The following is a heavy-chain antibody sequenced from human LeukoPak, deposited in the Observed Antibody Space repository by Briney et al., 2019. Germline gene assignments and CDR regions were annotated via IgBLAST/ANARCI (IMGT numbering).Heavy chain of an antibody. Sequence: ASVKVSCKASGYTFTGYYMHWVRQAPGQGLEWMGWTNPNSGGTNYAQKFQGRVTMTRDTSISTAYMELSRLRSDDTAVYYCAIWGYCSSTSCYRTGAFDIWGQGTMVTVSS. CDR2: TNPNSGGT. CDR1: GYTFTGYY. V-gene: IGHV1-2*02. D-gene: IGHD2-2*02. CDR3: AIWGYCSSTSCYRTGAFDI. J-gene: IGHJ3*02.